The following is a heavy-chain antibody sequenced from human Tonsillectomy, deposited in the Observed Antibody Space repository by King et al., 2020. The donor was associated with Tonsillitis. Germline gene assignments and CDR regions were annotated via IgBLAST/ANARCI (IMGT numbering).Heavy chain of an antibody. D-gene: IGHD2-2*01. CDR3: ARDSSTSSYYYYGMDV. CDR2: ISNSGSTI. J-gene: IGHJ6*02. V-gene: IGHV3-11*01. CDR1: GFTFSDYY. Sequence: VQLVEPGGGLVKPGGSLRLSCAASGFTFSDYYMSWIRQAPGKGLEWASYISNSGSTIYYADSVRGRFTISRDNAKNSLYLQMNSLRAEDTAVYYCARDSSTSSYYYYGMDVWGQGTTVTVSS.